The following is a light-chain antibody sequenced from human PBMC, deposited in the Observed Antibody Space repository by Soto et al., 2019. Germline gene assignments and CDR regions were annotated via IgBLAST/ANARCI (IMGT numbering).Light chain of an antibody. CDR3: LQDINYPWT. CDR2: AAS. Sequence: IQMTQSPSSLSASEGDRVTITCRASQDIRNGLVWYQQKPGKAPKRLIYAASSLQSGVPPRFSGSGSGTDFTLAISSLQPEDSATYYCLQDINYPWTFGQGTKV. V-gene: IGKV1-6*01. J-gene: IGKJ1*01. CDR1: QDIRNG.